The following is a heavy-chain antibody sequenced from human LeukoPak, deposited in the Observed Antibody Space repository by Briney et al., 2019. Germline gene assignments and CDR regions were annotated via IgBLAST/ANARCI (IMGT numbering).Heavy chain of an antibody. CDR3: AKGGGRQNAFDI. CDR1: GFTFSSYA. V-gene: IGHV3-64*04. D-gene: IGHD2-15*01. Sequence: GGSLRLSCSASGFTFSSYAMHWVRQAPGKGLEYVSAISSNGGSTYYADSVKGRFTISRDNSKNTLYLQMNSLRAEDTAVYYCAKGGGRQNAFDIWGQGTMVTVSS. J-gene: IGHJ3*02. CDR2: ISSNGGST.